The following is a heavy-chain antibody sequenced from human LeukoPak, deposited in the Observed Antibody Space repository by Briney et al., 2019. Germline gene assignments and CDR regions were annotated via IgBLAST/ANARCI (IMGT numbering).Heavy chain of an antibody. CDR1: GYTFTSYY. CDR2: INPSGGST. J-gene: IGHJ4*02. CDR3: ARGFYDILTGLRYYFDY. D-gene: IGHD3-9*01. V-gene: IGHV1-46*01. Sequence: ASVKVSCKASGYTFTSYYMHWVRQAPGQGLEWMGIINPSGGSTSYAQKFQGRVTMTRDTSTSTVYMELSSLRSEDTAVYYCARGFYDILTGLRYYFDYWGQGTLVTVSS.